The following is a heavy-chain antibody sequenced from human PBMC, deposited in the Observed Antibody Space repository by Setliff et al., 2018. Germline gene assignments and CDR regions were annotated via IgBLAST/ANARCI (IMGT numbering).Heavy chain of an antibody. D-gene: IGHD1-26*01. CDR2: IYSGGST. V-gene: IGHV3-53*01. CDR1: GFTVSSNY. J-gene: IGHJ4*02. Sequence: GGSLRLSCAASGFTVSSNYMSWVRQAPGKGLEWVSVIYSGGSTYYADSLKGRLTISRDNSNNALYLQMNSLRAEDTAIYYCAKGGYSGSHYFDYWGQGTLVTVSS. CDR3: AKGGYSGSHYFDY.